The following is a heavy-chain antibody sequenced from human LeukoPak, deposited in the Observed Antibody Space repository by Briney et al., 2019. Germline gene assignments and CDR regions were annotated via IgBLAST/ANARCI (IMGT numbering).Heavy chain of an antibody. Sequence: SETLSLTCSVSGGSISNSRYYWSWIRQPPGKGLEWIGYIYYSGSTNYNPPLKSRVTISVDTSKNQFSLKLSSVTAADTAVYYCARGLFGDPGFFDYWGQGTLVTVSS. D-gene: IGHD3-10*02. CDR3: ARGLFGDPGFFDY. J-gene: IGHJ4*02. V-gene: IGHV4-61*01. CDR2: IYYSGST. CDR1: GGSISNSRYY.